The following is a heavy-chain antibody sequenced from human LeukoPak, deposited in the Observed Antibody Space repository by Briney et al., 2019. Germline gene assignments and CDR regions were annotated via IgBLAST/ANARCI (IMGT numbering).Heavy chain of an antibody. CDR3: ARDRNSRYQLLRVGYYMDV. J-gene: IGHJ6*03. V-gene: IGHV1-2*02. CDR2: INPNSGGT. CDR1: GYSFTSYG. Sequence: GESLKISCKGSGYSFTSYGISWVRQAPGQGLGWMGWINPNSGGTNYAQKFQGRVTMTRDTSISTAYMELSRLRSDDTAVYYCARDRNSRYQLLRVGYYMDVWGKGTTVTVSS. D-gene: IGHD2-2*01.